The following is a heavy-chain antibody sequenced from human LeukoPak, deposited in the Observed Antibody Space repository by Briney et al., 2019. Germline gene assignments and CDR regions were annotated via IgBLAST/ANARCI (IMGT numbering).Heavy chain of an antibody. CDR2: INSDGTST. D-gene: IGHD2-15*01. CDR1: GFTFRNHW. CDR3: GCSGGSSAGY. J-gene: IGHJ4*02. Sequence: GGSLRLSCAASGFTFRNHWMHWVRQAPGKGLVWVSSINSDGTSTTFADSVKGRFTISRDNAKNTLYLQMNSLRAEDTAVYYCGCSGGSSAGYWGPGTLAIVSS. V-gene: IGHV3-74*01.